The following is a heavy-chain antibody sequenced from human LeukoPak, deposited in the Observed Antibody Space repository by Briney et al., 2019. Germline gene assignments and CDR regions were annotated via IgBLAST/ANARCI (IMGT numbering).Heavy chain of an antibody. V-gene: IGHV3-20*04. CDR2: INWNGGST. CDR3: ARDESVPSSPGVPYYYYMDV. CDR1: GFTFDDYG. J-gene: IGHJ6*03. D-gene: IGHD6-13*01. Sequence: PGGSLRLSCAASGFTFDDYGMSWVRQAPGKGLEWVSGINWNGGSTGYADSVKGRFTISRDNAKNSLYLQMNSLRAEDTALYYCARDESVPSSPGVPYYYYMDVWGKGTTVTVSS.